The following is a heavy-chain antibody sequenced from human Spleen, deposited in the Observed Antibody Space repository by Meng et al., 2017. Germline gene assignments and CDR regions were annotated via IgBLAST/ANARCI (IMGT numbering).Heavy chain of an antibody. V-gene: IGHV3-11*01. Sequence: GGSLRLSCAASGFTFSDCYMSWIRQAPGKGLEWIAYISSGGSTIYYADSVRGRFTISRDNAKNSLYLQMNSLRAEDTAVYYCARETGIAAAGTSYWGQGTLVTVSS. CDR1: GFTFSDCY. J-gene: IGHJ4*02. CDR2: ISSGGSTI. D-gene: IGHD6-13*01. CDR3: ARETGIAAAGTSY.